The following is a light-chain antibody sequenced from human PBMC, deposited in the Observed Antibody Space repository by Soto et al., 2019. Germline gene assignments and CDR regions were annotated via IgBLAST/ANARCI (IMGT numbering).Light chain of an antibody. CDR1: QSIRSL. V-gene: IGKV1-5*01. CDR2: DAS. Sequence: DIQMTQSPSTLSASGGDSVTITCRASQSIRSLLAWYQQKPGKAPKVLIYDASSLGSGVPSRFSGSGSGTEFTLTISSLQTDDFATYFCQQYQTYSTFGQGTRLEIK. J-gene: IGKJ5*01. CDR3: QQYQTYST.